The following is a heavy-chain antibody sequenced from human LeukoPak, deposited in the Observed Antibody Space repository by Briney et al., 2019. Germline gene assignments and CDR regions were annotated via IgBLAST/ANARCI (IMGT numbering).Heavy chain of an antibody. Sequence: GGSLRLSCAASGFTFSSYSMNWVRQTPGTGLEWVSSISRGGDMTFYADSVRGRFTVSRDNSINTLYLQMNSLRAEDTAVYFCAKIGVIANWYFDIWGRGTLVTVSS. D-gene: IGHD2-21*01. V-gene: IGHV3-23*01. CDR2: ISRGGDMT. J-gene: IGHJ2*01. CDR3: AKIGVIANWYFDI. CDR1: GFTFSSYS.